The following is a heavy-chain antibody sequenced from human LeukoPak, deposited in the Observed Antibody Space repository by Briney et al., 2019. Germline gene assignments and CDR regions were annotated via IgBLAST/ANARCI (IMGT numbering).Heavy chain of an antibody. Sequence: ASVKVSCKASGGTFSSYAISWVRQAPGQGLEWMGRIIPILGIANYAQKFQGRVTITADKSTSTAYMELSSLRSEDTAVYYCAIATAIYYGSGSYYNVRRGYYFDYWGQGTLVTVSS. V-gene: IGHV1-69*04. CDR3: AIATAIYYGSGSYYNVRRGYYFDY. CDR2: IIPILGIA. D-gene: IGHD3-10*01. J-gene: IGHJ4*02. CDR1: GGTFSSYA.